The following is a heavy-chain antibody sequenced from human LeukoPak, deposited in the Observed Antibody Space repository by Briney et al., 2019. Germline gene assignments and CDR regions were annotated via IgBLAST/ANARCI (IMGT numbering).Heavy chain of an antibody. V-gene: IGHV4-34*01. Sequence: PSETLSLTCAVYGGSFSGYYWSWIRQPPGKGLEWIGSIYYSGSTYYNPSLKSRVTISVDTSKNQFSLKLSSVTAADTAVYYCASRYYDFWSGYFPLDYWGQGTLVTVSS. CDR1: GGSFSGYY. J-gene: IGHJ4*02. CDR2: IYYSGST. CDR3: ASRYYDFWSGYFPLDY. D-gene: IGHD3-3*01.